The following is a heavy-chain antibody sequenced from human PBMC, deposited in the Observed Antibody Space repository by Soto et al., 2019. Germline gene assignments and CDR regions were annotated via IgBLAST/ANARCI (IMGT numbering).Heavy chain of an antibody. CDR2: IYYSGST. J-gene: IGHJ5*02. CDR1: GGSISSSY. V-gene: IGHV4-59*12. Sequence: SETLSLTCTVSGGSISSSYWSWIRQPPGKGLEWIGYIYYSGSTNYNPSLKSRVTISVDKSKNQFSLKLSSVTAADTAVYYCARVPNWFDPWGQGTLVTSPQ. CDR3: ARVPNWFDP.